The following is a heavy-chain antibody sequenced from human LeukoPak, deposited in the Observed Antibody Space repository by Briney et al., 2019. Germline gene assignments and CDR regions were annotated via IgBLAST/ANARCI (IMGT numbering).Heavy chain of an antibody. V-gene: IGHV3-33*01. Sequence: GGSLRLCCAASGFTFSSYGMHWVRQAPGKGLEWVAVIWYDGSNKYYADSVKGRFTISRDNSKNTLYLQMNSLRAEDTAVYYCARDPLRYFDWPRFYYYYYGMDVWGQGTTVTVSS. CDR1: GFTFSSYG. D-gene: IGHD3-9*01. CDR2: IWYDGSNK. CDR3: ARDPLRYFDWPRFYYYYYGMDV. J-gene: IGHJ6*02.